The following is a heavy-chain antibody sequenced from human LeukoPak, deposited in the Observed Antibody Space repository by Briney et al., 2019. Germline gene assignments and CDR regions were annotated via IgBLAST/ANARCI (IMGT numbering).Heavy chain of an antibody. V-gene: IGHV4-39*01. CDR1: GGPISSSSYY. Sequence: SETLSLTCTVSGGPISSSSYYWGWIRQPPGKGLEWIGSIYYSGSTYYNPSLKSRVTISVDTSKNQFSLKLSSVTAADTAVYYCARLHTYYFDYWGQGTLVTVSS. CDR2: IYYSGST. CDR3: ARLHTYYFDY. J-gene: IGHJ4*02.